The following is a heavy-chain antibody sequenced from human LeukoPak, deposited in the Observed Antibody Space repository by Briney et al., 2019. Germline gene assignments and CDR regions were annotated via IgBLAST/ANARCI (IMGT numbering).Heavy chain of an antibody. Sequence: GGSLRLSCAASGFTFSSYGMHWVRQAPGKGLEWVAFIRYDGSNKYYADSLKGRFTISRDDAKNSLYLQMNSLRAEDTAVYYCARILVYGSGAEAFDYWGQGTLVTVSS. CDR2: IRYDGSNK. CDR3: ARILVYGSGAEAFDY. V-gene: IGHV3-30*02. D-gene: IGHD3-10*01. J-gene: IGHJ4*02. CDR1: GFTFSSYG.